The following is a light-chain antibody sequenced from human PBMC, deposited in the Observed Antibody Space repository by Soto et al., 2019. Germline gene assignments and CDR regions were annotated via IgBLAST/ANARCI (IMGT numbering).Light chain of an antibody. CDR3: QQFNNYPLSIT. CDR2: DAS. J-gene: IGKJ5*01. CDR1: QGISSA. Sequence: ALQLTQSPSSLSASVGDRVTITCRASQGISSALAWYQQKPGKAPKLLIYDASSLESGVPSRFSGSGSGTDFTLTISSLQPEDFATYYCQQFNNYPLSITFGQGTRLEIK. V-gene: IGKV1D-13*01.